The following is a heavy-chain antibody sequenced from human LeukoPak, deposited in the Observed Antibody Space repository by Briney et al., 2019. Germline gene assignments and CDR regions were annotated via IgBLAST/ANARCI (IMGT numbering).Heavy chain of an antibody. V-gene: IGHV3-21*01. CDR1: RFTFSTYS. D-gene: IGHD4-17*01. CDR3: ARDTDYGDSGLDY. J-gene: IGHJ4*02. Sequence: KPGGSLRLTCAASRFTFSTYSLNWVRQAPGKGLEWVSSISSSSNYIHYADSVKGRFTISRDNAKNSLYLQMNSLRAEDTAVYYCARDTDYGDSGLDYWGQGTLVTVSS. CDR2: ISSSSNYI.